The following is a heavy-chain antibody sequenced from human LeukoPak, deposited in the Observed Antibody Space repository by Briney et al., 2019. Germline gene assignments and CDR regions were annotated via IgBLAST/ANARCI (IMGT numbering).Heavy chain of an antibody. V-gene: IGHV3-48*03. CDR3: ARVSYYDSFYMDV. D-gene: IGHD3-22*01. CDR2: ISSSGTTI. Sequence: GGSLRLSCAASGFTFRSYEMNWFRQAPGKGLEWVSYISSSGTTIYYADSVKGRFTISRDNAKNSLYLQMNSLRAEDTAVYYCARVSYYDSFYMDVWGKGTTVTVSS. J-gene: IGHJ6*03. CDR1: GFTFRSYE.